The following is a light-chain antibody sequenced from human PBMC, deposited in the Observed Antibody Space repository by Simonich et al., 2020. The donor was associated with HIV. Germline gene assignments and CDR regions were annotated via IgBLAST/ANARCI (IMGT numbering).Light chain of an antibody. CDR2: GAS. J-gene: IGKJ3*01. CDR1: QGISNY. Sequence: AIRLTQSPSSLSASTGSRVIIPCRRSQGISNYLAWYQQEPGKAPKFLISGASTLQSGVPSRFSGSGSGTDFTLTISRLQSEDFATYYCQQYYSDPPTFGPGTKVDIK. CDR3: QQYYSDPPT. V-gene: IGKV1-8*01.